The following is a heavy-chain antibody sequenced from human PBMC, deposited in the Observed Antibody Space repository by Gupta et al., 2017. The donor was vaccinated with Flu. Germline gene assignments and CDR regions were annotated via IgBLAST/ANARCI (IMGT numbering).Heavy chain of an antibody. CDR1: GFSFSVYA. CDR2: ISGSGGST. CDR3: AKSSITFTRNYYYGMDV. J-gene: IGHJ6*02. D-gene: IGHD3-3*01. Sequence: EVQLLESGGGLAQPGGSLRLSCSASGFSFSVYAMTWVRQAPGKGLGWVSGISGSGGSTYSADSVKGRFTISRDNSKNSLYLQMKSLRAEDTAVYYCAKSSITFTRNYYYGMDVWGPGTTVTVSS. V-gene: IGHV3-23*01.